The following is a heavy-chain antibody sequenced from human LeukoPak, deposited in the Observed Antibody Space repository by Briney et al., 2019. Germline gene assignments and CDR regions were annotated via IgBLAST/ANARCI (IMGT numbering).Heavy chain of an antibody. V-gene: IGHV3-30*04. D-gene: IGHD6-13*01. CDR2: ISYDGSNK. J-gene: IGHJ4*02. CDR3: ARGLIIAAAYGAIDY. CDR1: GFTFSSYA. Sequence: GGSLRLSCAASGFTFSSYAMHWVRQAPGKGLEWVAVISYDGSNKYYADSVKGRFTISRDNSKNTLYLQMNSLRAEDTAVYYCARGLIIAAAYGAIDYWGQGTLVTVSS.